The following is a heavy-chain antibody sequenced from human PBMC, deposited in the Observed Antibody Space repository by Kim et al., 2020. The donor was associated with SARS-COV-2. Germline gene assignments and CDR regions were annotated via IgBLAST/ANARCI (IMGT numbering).Heavy chain of an antibody. J-gene: IGHJ4*02. V-gene: IGHV3-15*01. CDR2: IRSKADGGTA. CDR3: TTDYERIGGLCDGETCYPASL. D-gene: IGHD2-21*01. CDR1: GFTFTKVW. Sequence: GGSLRLSCAASGFTFTKVWLSWVRQAPGKGLEWVGRIRSKADGGTADYAAPVKGRFTISRDDSNNTLYLQMNGLRAEDTAFYHCTTDYERIGGLCDGETCYPASLWGRGTLVTVSS.